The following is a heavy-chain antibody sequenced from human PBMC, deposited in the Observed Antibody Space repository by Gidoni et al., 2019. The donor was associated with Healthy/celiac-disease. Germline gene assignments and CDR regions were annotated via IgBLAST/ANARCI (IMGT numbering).Heavy chain of an antibody. CDR1: GITFSSYA. Sequence: EVQLLESGGGLVQPGGSLRLSCAASGITFSSYAMSWVRQAPGKGLAWVSAISGSGGSTYYADSVKGRLTISRDNSKNTLYLQMNSLRAEDTAVYYCAKDPVWELELPRWGQGTLVTVSS. D-gene: IGHD1-7*01. J-gene: IGHJ4*02. V-gene: IGHV3-23*01. CDR2: ISGSGGST. CDR3: AKDPVWELELPR.